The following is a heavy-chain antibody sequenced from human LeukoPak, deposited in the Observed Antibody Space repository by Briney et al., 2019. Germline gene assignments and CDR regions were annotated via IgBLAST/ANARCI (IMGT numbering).Heavy chain of an antibody. V-gene: IGHV3-48*01. CDR3: ARDHRYAFDN. D-gene: IGHD5-12*01. CDR1: GFNSLDYS. CDR2: IGISSGNT. Sequence: GGSLRLSCAASGFNSLDYSINWVPQAPGKGLEWISYIGISSGNTKYADSVKGRFTISRDKARNSLYLQMNSLRVEDTAMYYCARDHRYAFDNWGHGTLVTVSS. J-gene: IGHJ4*01.